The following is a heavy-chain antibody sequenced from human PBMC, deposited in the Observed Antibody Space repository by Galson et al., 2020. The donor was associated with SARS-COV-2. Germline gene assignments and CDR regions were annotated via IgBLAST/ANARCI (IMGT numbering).Heavy chain of an antibody. CDR1: GGSISSSSYY. D-gene: IGHD1-26*01. Sequence: SETLSLTCTVSGGSISSSSYYWGWIRQPPGKGLEWIGSIYYSGSTYYNPSLKSRVTISVDTSKNQFSLKLSSVTAADTAVYYCARHEPELPYYYYDYGMDVWGQGTTVTVSS. J-gene: IGHJ6*02. CDR3: ARHEPELPYYYYDYGMDV. V-gene: IGHV4-39*01. CDR2: IYYSGST.